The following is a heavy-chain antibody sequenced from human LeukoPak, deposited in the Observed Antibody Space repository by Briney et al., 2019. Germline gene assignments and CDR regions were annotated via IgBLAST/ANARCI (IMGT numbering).Heavy chain of an antibody. V-gene: IGHV4-4*07. Sequence: SETLSLTCAVSGGSISSYYWSWIRQPAGKGLEWIGRIYTSGSTNYNPSLKSRVTMSVDTSKNQFSLKLSSVTAADTAVYYCARDGWVLNSWGVGGEFDPWGQGTLVTVSS. CDR2: IYTSGST. CDR3: ARDGWVLNSWGVGGEFDP. D-gene: IGHD6-19*01. CDR1: GGSISSYY. J-gene: IGHJ5*02.